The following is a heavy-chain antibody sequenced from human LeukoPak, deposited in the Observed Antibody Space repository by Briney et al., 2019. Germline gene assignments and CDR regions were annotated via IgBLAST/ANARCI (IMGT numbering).Heavy chain of an antibody. J-gene: IGHJ6*02. CDR1: GYTFTSYD. CDR2: MNPNSGNT. V-gene: IGHV1-8*01. Sequence: GASVKVSCKASGYTFTSYDINWVRQATGQGLEWMGWMNPNSGNTGYAQKSQGRVTMTRNTSISTAYMELSSLRSEDTAVYYCARAPVSLWFGVYYYYYGMDVWGQGTTVTVSS. CDR3: ARAPVSLWFGVYYYYYGMDV. D-gene: IGHD3-10*01.